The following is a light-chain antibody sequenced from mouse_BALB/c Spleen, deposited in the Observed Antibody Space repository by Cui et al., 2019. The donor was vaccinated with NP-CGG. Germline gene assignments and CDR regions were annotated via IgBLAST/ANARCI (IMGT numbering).Light chain of an antibody. J-gene: IGLJ1*01. CDR2: GTK. CDR1: IGAVTTSNY. V-gene: IGLV1*01. Sequence: AVVTQESAITTSPGEPVTLTCRSSIGAVTTSNYANWVQEKPDHLFTGLIGGTKNRAPGVPARFSGSLIGDKAALTITGAQTEDEAIYFCALWYSNHWVFGGGTKLTVL. CDR3: ALWYSNHWV.